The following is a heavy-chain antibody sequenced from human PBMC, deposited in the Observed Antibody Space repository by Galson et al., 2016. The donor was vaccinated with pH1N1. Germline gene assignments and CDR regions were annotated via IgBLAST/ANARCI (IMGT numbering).Heavy chain of an antibody. V-gene: IGHV1-69*05. J-gene: IGHJ4*02. Sequence: SVKVSCKASGGSLSTYPISWLRQAPGLGLEWMGRRVPVFGSSKYSPKFQGRVAITRDQSASTVYMELSSLRSEDTATYFCAKDRTVDYGQSPPFFPLWGQGTLVIVSS. CDR3: AKDRTVDYGQSPPFFPL. D-gene: IGHD3-16*01. CDR2: RVPVFGSS. CDR1: GGSLSTYP.